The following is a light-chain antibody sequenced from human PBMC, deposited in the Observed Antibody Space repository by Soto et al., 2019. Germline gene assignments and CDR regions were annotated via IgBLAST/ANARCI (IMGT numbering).Light chain of an antibody. CDR1: QSIDRW. CDR3: QQYKTYTYT. V-gene: IGKV1-5*03. J-gene: IGKJ2*01. Sequence: DIQMTQSPSTLSASVGDRVTITCRARQSIDRWLAWYQQKPGKAPKLQIYRASSLESGVPSRFSGSGSGTEFTLTISSLQPDDFTTYYCQQYKTYTYTFAQGTKLEIK. CDR2: RAS.